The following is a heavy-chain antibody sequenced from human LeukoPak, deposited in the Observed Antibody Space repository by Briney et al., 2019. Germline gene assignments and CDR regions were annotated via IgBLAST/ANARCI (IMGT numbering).Heavy chain of an antibody. J-gene: IGHJ4*02. CDR3: AYSSSSGRAGLFDY. D-gene: IGHD6-6*01. CDR2: IYYSGST. V-gene: IGHV4-30-4*08. CDR1: GGSISSGDYY. Sequence: SETLSLTCTVSGGSISSGDYYWSWIRQPPGKGLEWIGYIYYSGSTYYSPSLKSRVTISVDTSKNQFSLKLSSVTAADTAVYYCAYSSSSGRAGLFDYWGQGTLVTVSS.